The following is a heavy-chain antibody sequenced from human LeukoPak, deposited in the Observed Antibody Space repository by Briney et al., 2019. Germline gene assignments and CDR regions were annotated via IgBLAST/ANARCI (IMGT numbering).Heavy chain of an antibody. CDR3: ARLPRYDFWS. V-gene: IGHV4-39*01. Sequence: PSETLSLTCTVSGGSISSSSYYWGWIRQPPGKGLEWIGIIYYSGSTYYNPSLKSRVTISVDTSKNQFSLKLSSVTAADTAVYYCARLPRYDFWSWGQGTLVTVSS. J-gene: IGHJ4*02. CDR2: IYYSGST. CDR1: GGSISSSSYY. D-gene: IGHD3-3*01.